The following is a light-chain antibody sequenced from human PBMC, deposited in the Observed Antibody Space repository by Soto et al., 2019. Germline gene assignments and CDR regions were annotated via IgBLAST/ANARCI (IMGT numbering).Light chain of an antibody. CDR2: LGS. J-gene: IGKJ1*01. CDR1: QSLLHSNGYNY. V-gene: IGKV2-28*01. CDR3: MQPLQSWT. Sequence: DIVMTQSPLSLPVTPGEPASISCRSSQSLLHSNGYNYLDWYLQKPGQSPQLLIYLGSNRASGVSDRFSGSGSGTDFTLKISRVAAEDVGVYYCMQPLQSWTFGQGTKVEIK.